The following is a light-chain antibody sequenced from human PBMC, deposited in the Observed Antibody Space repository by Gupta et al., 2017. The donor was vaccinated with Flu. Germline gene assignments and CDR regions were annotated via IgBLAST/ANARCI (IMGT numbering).Light chain of an antibody. CDR3: QQYSTYPWT. CDR2: RAS. J-gene: IGKJ1*01. Sequence: DIQMTQSPSTLSASVGDRVTITCRASQNIHTWLAWYQQKPGKAPKLLINRASNLKSGVPSRFGGSGSGTEFTLTISSLQPDDFATYYCQQYSTYPWTFGQGTKVEI. CDR1: QNIHTW. V-gene: IGKV1-5*03.